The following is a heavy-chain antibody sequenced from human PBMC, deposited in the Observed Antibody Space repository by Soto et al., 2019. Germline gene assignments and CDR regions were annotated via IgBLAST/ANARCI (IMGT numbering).Heavy chain of an antibody. CDR1: GFTFSSYA. D-gene: IGHD4-17*01. V-gene: IGHV3-23*01. CDR2: ISGSGGST. CDR3: AKDVSPYGDYGGYYYYGMDV. Sequence: DVQLLESGGGLVQPGGSLRLSCAASGFTFSSYAMSWVRQAPGEGLEWVSAISGSGGSTYYADSVKGRFTISRDNSKNTLYLQMNSLRAEDTAVYYCAKDVSPYGDYGGYYYYGMDVWGQGTTVTVSS. J-gene: IGHJ6*02.